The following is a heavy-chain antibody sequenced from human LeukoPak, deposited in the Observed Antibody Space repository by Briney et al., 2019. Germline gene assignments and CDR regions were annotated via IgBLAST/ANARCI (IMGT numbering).Heavy chain of an antibody. Sequence: SETLSLTCTVSGGSISSGGYYWSWIRQHPGKGLEWIGYIYYSGSTYYNPSLKSRVTISVDTSKNQFSLKLSSVTAADTAVYYCARSRNCGGDCYPPPFDYWGQGTLVTVSS. CDR2: IYYSGST. CDR3: ARSRNCGGDCYPPPFDY. V-gene: IGHV4-31*03. D-gene: IGHD2-21*02. J-gene: IGHJ4*02. CDR1: GGSISSGGYY.